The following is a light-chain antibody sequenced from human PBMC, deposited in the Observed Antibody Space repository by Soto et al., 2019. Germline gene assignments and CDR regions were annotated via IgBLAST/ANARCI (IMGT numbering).Light chain of an antibody. CDR3: SSYAGSNNFKV. J-gene: IGLJ1*01. Sequence: QSVLTQPPSASGSPGQSVTISCTGTSSDVGGYNYVSWYQQHPGKAPKLMIYEVSKRPSGVPDRFPGSKSGNTASLTVSGLQAEDEADYYCSSYAGSNNFKVFGTGTKLTVL. V-gene: IGLV2-8*01. CDR2: EVS. CDR1: SSDVGGYNY.